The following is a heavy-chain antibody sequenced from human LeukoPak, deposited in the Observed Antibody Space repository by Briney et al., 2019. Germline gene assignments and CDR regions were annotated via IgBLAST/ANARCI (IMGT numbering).Heavy chain of an antibody. D-gene: IGHD2-2*01. CDR2: TSAYSGNT. CDR3: ARDGVVVPATYYYYYYGMDV. Sequence: ASVKVSCKASGYTFTSCGISWVRQAPGQWLEWMGWTSAYSGNTNYAQTLQGRVTMTTDTSTSTAYMELRSLRSDDTAVYYCARDGVVVPATYYYYYYGMDVWGQGTTVTVSS. J-gene: IGHJ6*02. CDR1: GYTFTSCG. V-gene: IGHV1-18*01.